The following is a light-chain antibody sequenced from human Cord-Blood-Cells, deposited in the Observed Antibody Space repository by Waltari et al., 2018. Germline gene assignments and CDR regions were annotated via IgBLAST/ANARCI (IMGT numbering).Light chain of an antibody. CDR2: EVS. J-gene: IGLJ2*01. CDR3: SSYTSSSTVV. V-gene: IGLV2-14*01. CDR1: SSDVGGYNY. Sequence: QSALTQPASVSGSPGQSITISCTGTSSDVGGYNYVSWYQQHPGKAPKFMIYEVSNRPSGVSNRCSGSKSGNTASPTISGLQAEDEADYYCSSYTSSSTVVFGGGTKLTVL.